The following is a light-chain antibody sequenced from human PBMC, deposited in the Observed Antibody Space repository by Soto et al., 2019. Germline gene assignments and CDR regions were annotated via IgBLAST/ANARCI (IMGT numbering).Light chain of an antibody. CDR1: SNDIGGYNY. V-gene: IGLV2-14*01. CDR3: SSYTSSSTVI. Sequence: QSVLTQPASVSGSPGQSITISCTGTSNDIGGYNYISWYQQLPGKAPKFIIYDVRNRPSGVSNRFSGSRSGNTASLTISGLQAEDEADYYCSSYTSSSTVIFGGGTKLTVL. CDR2: DVR. J-gene: IGLJ2*01.